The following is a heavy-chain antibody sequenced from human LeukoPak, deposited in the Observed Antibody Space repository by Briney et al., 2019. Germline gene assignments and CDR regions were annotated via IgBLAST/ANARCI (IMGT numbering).Heavy chain of an antibody. CDR1: GFTFSSYG. CDR2: ISYDGSNK. D-gene: IGHD1-26*01. CDR3: ARGTGSLDY. V-gene: IGHV3-30*03. Sequence: GGSLRLSCAASGFTFSSYGMHWVRQAPGKGLEWVAVISYDGSNKYYADSVKGRFTISRDNSKNTLYLQMNSLRAEDTAVYYCARGTGSLDYWGQGTLVTVSS. J-gene: IGHJ4*02.